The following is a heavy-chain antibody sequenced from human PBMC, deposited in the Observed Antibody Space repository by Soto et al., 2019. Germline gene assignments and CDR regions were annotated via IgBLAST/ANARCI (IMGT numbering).Heavy chain of an antibody. V-gene: IGHV5-51*01. J-gene: IGHJ6*02. Sequence: LVESVTISCKVSGYSFTRYWIVWVLQMPGKGLEWTGIIYPGDSDTRYSPSFQGQVTISADKSISTAYLQWSSLKASGTAMYYCARHNGAYSSSWFHGMAVWGQGTTVTVSS. D-gene: IGHD6-13*01. CDR2: IYPGDSDT. CDR3: ARHNGAYSSSWFHGMAV. CDR1: GYSFTRYW.